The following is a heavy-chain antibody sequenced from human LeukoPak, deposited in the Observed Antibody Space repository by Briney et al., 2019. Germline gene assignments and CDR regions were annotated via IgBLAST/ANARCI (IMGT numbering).Heavy chain of an antibody. CDR2: INHSGST. Sequence: SETLSLTCAVYGGSFSGYYWNWIRQPPGKGLEWIGEINHSGSTNYNPSLKSRVTISVDTSKNQFSLKLSSVTAADTAVYYCARHRAGPAARYYYYYMDVWGKGTTVTVSS. D-gene: IGHD2-15*01. V-gene: IGHV4-34*01. J-gene: IGHJ6*03. CDR1: GGSFSGYY. CDR3: ARHRAGPAARYYYYYMDV.